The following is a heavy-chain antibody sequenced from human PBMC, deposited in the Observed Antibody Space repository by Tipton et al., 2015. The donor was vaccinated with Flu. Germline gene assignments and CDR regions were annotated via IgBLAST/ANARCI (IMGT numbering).Heavy chain of an antibody. D-gene: IGHD3-22*01. CDR3: ARHIGYDSPQGGVSDY. V-gene: IGHV5-51*01. CDR1: GYSFTSYW. CDR2: IYPGESDT. Sequence: QSGAEVKKPGESLKISCKGSGYSFTSYWIGWVRQMPGKGLEWMGIIYPGESDTRYSPSFQGQVTISADKSISTAYLQWSSLKASDTAMYYCARHIGYDSPQGGVSDYWGQGTLVTVSS. J-gene: IGHJ4*02.